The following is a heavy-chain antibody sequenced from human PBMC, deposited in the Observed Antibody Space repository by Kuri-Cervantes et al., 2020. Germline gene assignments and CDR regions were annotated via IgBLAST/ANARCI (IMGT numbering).Heavy chain of an antibody. J-gene: IGHJ1*01. Sequence: GSLRLSCTVSGVSISNGDYYWCWIRRPPGKGLEWIGSIYYSGSTYYNPSLKSRVTISVDTSKNQFSLKLSSVTAADTAVYYCARHAVGDYYDSSGYYYQTEYFQHWGQGTLVTVSS. D-gene: IGHD3-22*01. CDR2: IYYSGST. V-gene: IGHV4-39*01. CDR3: ARHAVGDYYDSSGYYYQTEYFQH. CDR1: GVSISNGDYY.